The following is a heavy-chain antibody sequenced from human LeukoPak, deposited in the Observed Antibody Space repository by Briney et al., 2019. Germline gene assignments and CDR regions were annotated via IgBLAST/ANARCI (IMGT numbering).Heavy chain of an antibody. J-gene: IGHJ4*02. CDR3: ARGSHIGAAGIFDN. Sequence: GGSLRLSCAASGFSFSNYGMSWVRRAPGKGLEWVSTISGSGGTTYYPDSAKGRFTTSRDNFQNTIDLQMNSLRAEDTAVYYCARGSHIGAAGIFDNWGQGTLVTVSS. CDR2: ISGSGGTT. D-gene: IGHD6-13*01. CDR1: GFSFSNYG. V-gene: IGHV3-23*01.